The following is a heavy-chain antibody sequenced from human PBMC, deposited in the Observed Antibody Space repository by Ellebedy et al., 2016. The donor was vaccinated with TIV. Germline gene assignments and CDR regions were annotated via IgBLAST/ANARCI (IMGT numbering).Heavy chain of an antibody. V-gene: IGHV4-61*01. J-gene: IGHJ4*02. D-gene: IGHD3-3*01. CDR2: MYNSGRS. Sequence: SETLSPTXSVSGASVNSGTYSWNWFRQPPGKGLEWIGYMYNSGRSNYNPSLKSRVTISVDSSKDQFSLNLQSVTAVDTALYYCARGVLSGFGQHFDYWGQGTLATVS. CDR1: GASVNSGTYS. CDR3: ARGVLSGFGQHFDY.